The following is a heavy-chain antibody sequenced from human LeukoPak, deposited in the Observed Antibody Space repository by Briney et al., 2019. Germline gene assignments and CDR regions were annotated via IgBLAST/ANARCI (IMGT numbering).Heavy chain of an antibody. CDR1: GGSISSYY. V-gene: IGHV4-59*01. CDR2: IYYSGST. J-gene: IGHJ4*02. CDR3: AREGSRTLFDY. D-gene: IGHD3-10*01. Sequence: PSETLSLTCTVSGGSISSYYWSWIRQPPGKGLEWIGYIYYSGSTNYNPSPKSRVTISVDTSKNQFSLKLSSVTAADTAVYYCAREGSRTLFDYWGQGTLVTVSS.